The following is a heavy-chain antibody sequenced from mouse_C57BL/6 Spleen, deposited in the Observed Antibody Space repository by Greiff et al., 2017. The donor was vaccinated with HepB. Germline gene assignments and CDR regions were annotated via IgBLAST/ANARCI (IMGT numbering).Heavy chain of an antibody. J-gene: IGHJ4*01. Sequence: EVKVVESGGGLVKPGGSLKLSCAASGFTFSDYGMHWVRQAPEKGLEWVAYISSGSSTIYYADTVKGRFTISRDNAKNTLFLQMTSLRSEDTAMYYCARIDYGSSYAMDYWGQGTSVTVSS. CDR2: ISSGSSTI. CDR3: ARIDYGSSYAMDY. CDR1: GFTFSDYG. D-gene: IGHD1-1*01. V-gene: IGHV5-17*01.